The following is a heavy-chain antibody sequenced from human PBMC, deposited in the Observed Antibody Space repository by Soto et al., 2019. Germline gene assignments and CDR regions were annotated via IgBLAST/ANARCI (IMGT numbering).Heavy chain of an antibody. CDR1: GYTFTSYG. J-gene: IGHJ6*03. Sequence: GASVKVSCKASGYTFTSYGISWVRQAPGQGLEWMGWISAYNGSTYYADSVKGRFTISRHNSKNTLYLQMNSLRAEDTAVYYCARATYYYYYYMDVWGKGTTVTVSS. V-gene: IGHV1-18*01. CDR3: ARATYYYYYYMDV. CDR2: ISAYNGST.